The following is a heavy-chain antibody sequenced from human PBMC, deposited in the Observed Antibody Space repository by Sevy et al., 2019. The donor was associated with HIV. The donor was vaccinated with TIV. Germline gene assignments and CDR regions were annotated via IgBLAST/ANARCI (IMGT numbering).Heavy chain of an antibody. Sequence: GGSLRLSCAASGFTFSGSDMHWVHQASGKVLEWVGRIGSKAKNYATAYAASVKGRFTISRDDSKNTAYLQMNSLKTEDTAVYFCTPAGYGFDYWGQGTLVTVSS. J-gene: IGHJ4*02. D-gene: IGHD5-18*01. V-gene: IGHV3-73*01. CDR2: IGSKAKNYAT. CDR3: TPAGYGFDY. CDR1: GFTFSGSD.